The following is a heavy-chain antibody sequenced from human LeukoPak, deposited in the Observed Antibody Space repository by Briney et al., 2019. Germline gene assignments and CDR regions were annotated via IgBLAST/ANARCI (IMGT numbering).Heavy chain of an antibody. CDR3: ARAVPAAIAIAGYFQH. CDR2: INHSGST. CDR1: GGSFSGYY. D-gene: IGHD2-2*02. V-gene: IGHV4-34*01. Sequence: SSETLSLTCAVYGGSFSGYYWSWIRQPPGKGLEWIGEINHSGSTNYNPSLKSRVTISVDTSKNQLSLKLSSVTAADTAVYYCARAVPAAIAIAGYFQHWGQGTLVTVSS. J-gene: IGHJ1*01.